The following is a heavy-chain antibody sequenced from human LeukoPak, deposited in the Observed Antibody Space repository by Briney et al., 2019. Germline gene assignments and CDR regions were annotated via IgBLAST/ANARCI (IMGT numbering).Heavy chain of an antibody. CDR2: IYYSGST. CDR1: GGSISSGDYY. D-gene: IGHD3-10*01. V-gene: IGHV4-61*08. Sequence: SETLSLTCTVSGGSISSGDYYWSWIRQPPGKGLEWIGFIYYSGSTNYNPSLKSRVSISVDTSKKQFSLKLSSVTAADTAVYYCARHSGSWPYWYFDLWGRGTLVTVSS. CDR3: ARHSGSWPYWYFDL. J-gene: IGHJ2*01.